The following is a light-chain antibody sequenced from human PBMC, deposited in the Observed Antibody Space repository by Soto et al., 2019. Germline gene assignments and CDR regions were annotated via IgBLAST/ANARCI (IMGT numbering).Light chain of an antibody. CDR3: SSYTISSTLGV. J-gene: IGLJ3*02. Sequence: QSVLTQPPSASGTPGQRVNISCSGSSSNIGSNYVYWYRQFPGTAPKLLIQRNNQRPSGVPARFSGSKSGTSASLAISGLRSEDEADYYCSSYTISSTLGVFGRGTKLTVL. CDR1: SSNIGSNY. V-gene: IGLV1-47*01. CDR2: RNN.